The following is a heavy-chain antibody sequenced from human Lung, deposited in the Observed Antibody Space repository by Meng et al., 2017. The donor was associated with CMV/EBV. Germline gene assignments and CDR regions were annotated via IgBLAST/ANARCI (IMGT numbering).Heavy chain of an antibody. V-gene: IGHV1-2*02. CDR1: GYTFSGYF. CDR3: ARVLVMMYVDHYNIMDV. D-gene: IGHD2-8*01. CDR2: INPKSGGT. Sequence: ASVXVSXKASGYTFSGYFMYWVRQAPGQGLEWMGWINPKSGGTNYAQRFQGRVTMTRDTSTGTAYMELTRLRSDDTAVYYCARVLVMMYVDHYNIMDVWGDGXTVTVSS. J-gene: IGHJ6*04.